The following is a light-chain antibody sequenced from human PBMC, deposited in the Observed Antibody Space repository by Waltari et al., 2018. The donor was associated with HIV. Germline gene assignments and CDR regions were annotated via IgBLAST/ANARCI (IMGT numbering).Light chain of an antibody. CDR2: WAS. CDR1: KNILFSSNNKNY. J-gene: IGKJ2*01. CDR3: QQYHSIPFT. V-gene: IGKV4-1*01. Sequence: DMVWTQSQDSLAVSLAERATLNVKPSKNILFSSNNKNYLPWYQQKPGQPPKLLIYWASTRESGVPDRFSGSASGTNFTLAISSFQTEDVAVYYCQQYHSIPFTFGQGTKL.